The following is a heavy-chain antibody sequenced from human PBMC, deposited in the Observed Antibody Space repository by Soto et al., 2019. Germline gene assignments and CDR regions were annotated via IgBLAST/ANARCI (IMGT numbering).Heavy chain of an antibody. CDR3: AGWRAAADYYYGMDV. CDR1: GYTFTSYG. J-gene: IGHJ6*02. Sequence: ASVKVSCKASGYTFTSYGISWVRQAPGQGLEWMGWISAYNGNTNYAQKLQGRVTMTTDTSTSTAYMELRSLRSDDTAVYYCAGWRAAADYYYGMDVWGQGTTVTVSS. D-gene: IGHD6-13*01. V-gene: IGHV1-18*01. CDR2: ISAYNGNT.